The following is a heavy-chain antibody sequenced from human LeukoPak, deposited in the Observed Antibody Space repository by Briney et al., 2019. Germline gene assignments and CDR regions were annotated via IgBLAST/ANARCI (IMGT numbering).Heavy chain of an antibody. CDR3: VKERGDYVAPFDY. Sequence: GGSLRLSCSASGFTFSSYAMHWARQAPGKGLEYVSAISSNGGSTYYADSVKGRFTISRDNSKNTLYLQMSSLRAEDTAVYYCVKERGDYVAPFDYWGQGTLVTVSS. D-gene: IGHD4-17*01. CDR2: ISSNGGST. CDR1: GFTFSSYA. V-gene: IGHV3-64D*09. J-gene: IGHJ4*02.